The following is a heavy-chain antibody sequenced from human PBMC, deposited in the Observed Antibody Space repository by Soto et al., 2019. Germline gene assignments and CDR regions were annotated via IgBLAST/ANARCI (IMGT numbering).Heavy chain of an antibody. CDR3: ARDRVESGYPEYFQH. J-gene: IGHJ1*01. CDR2: LSDSGGSI. D-gene: IGHD3-22*01. V-gene: IGHV3-23*01. CDR1: GFTFSRHA. Sequence: GGSLRLSCTASGFTFSRHAMTWVRQAPGKGLEWVSGLSDSGGSIYYADSVKGRFTISRDNSMNTLYLQMNTLRAEDTAIYYCARDRVESGYPEYFQHWRHGTLVTVSS.